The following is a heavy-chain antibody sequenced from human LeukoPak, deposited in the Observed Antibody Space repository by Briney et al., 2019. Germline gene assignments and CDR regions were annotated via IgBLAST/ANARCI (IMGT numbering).Heavy chain of an antibody. D-gene: IGHD1-26*01. J-gene: IGHJ4*02. Sequence: GGSLRLSYAASGFTVSSNYMSWVRQAPGKGLEWVSVIYSGGSTYYADSVKGRFTISRDNSKNTLYLQMNSLRAEDTAVYYCARDIRRELVFDYWGQGTLVTVSS. CDR3: ARDIRRELVFDY. CDR1: GFTVSSNY. V-gene: IGHV3-66*01. CDR2: IYSGGST.